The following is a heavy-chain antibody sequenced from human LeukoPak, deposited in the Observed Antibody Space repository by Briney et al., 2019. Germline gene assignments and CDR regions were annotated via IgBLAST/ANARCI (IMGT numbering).Heavy chain of an antibody. D-gene: IGHD3-22*01. V-gene: IGHV4-61*08. CDR1: GGSISSSAYH. CDR2: IYYTGST. J-gene: IGHJ4*02. CDR3: ARSAGDDRGYYSYFNY. Sequence: PSETLSLTCSVSGGSISSSAYHWSWFRQHPGKGLEWIGYIYYTGSTTYNPSLKSRVTISVDTSKNQFSLNLSSVTAADTAVYYCARSAGDDRGYYSYFNYWGQGILVTVSS.